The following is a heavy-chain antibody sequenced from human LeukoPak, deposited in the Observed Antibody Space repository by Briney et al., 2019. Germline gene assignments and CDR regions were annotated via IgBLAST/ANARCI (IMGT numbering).Heavy chain of an antibody. CDR2: VYYSGST. CDR3: ARHGRDGYNFDY. J-gene: IGHJ4*02. CDR1: GGSICASY. Sequence: SETLSLTCTVSGGSICASYWNWIRQPPGKGLEWIGYVYYSGSTNYNPSLKSRVTISVDTSKNQFSLKLSSVTAADTAVYYCARHGRDGYNFDYWGQGTLVTVSS. D-gene: IGHD5-24*01. V-gene: IGHV4-59*08.